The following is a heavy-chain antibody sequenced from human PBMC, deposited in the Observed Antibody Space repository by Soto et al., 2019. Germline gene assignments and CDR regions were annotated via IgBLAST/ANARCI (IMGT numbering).Heavy chain of an antibody. CDR1: GFTFDDYG. V-gene: IGHV3-20*04. J-gene: IGHJ3*01. D-gene: IGHD3-22*01. CDR3: ARDQLYYNDISGRPLNAFDV. Sequence: PGGSLRLSCAASGFTFDDYGMSWARQAPGKGLEWVSGVNWNGGSTGYADSVKGRFTISRDNAKNSLYLQMNSLRAEDTAVYYCARDQLYYNDISGRPLNAFDVWGQGTMVTVS. CDR2: VNWNGGST.